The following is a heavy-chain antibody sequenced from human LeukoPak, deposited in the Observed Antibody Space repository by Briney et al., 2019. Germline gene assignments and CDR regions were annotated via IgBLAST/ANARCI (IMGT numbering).Heavy chain of an antibody. CDR2: IKQDGSEK. Sequence: GGSLRLSCAASGFSFDSYAMSWVRQAPGKGLEWVANIKQDGSEKYYVDSVKGRFTISRDNAKNSLYLQMNSLRAEDTAVYYCARCGSYYTIDYWGQGTLVTVSS. CDR3: ARCGSYYTIDY. V-gene: IGHV3-7*01. CDR1: GFSFDSYA. J-gene: IGHJ4*02. D-gene: IGHD3-10*01.